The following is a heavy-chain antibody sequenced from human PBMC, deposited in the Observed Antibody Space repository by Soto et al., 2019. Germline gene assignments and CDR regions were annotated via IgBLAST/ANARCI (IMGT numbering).Heavy chain of an antibody. Sequence: SETLSLTCAVYGGSFSGYYWSWIRQPPGKGLEWIGYIYYSGSTYYNPSLKSRVTISVDTSKNQFSLKLSSVTAADTAVYYCARDRDYYDSSGLFDYWGQGTLVTVSS. D-gene: IGHD3-22*01. V-gene: IGHV4-30-4*01. CDR3: ARDRDYYDSSGLFDY. CDR2: IYYSGST. J-gene: IGHJ4*02. CDR1: GGSFSGYY.